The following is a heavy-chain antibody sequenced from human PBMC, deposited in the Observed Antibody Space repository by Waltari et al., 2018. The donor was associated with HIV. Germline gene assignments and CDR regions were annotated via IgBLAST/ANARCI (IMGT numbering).Heavy chain of an antibody. CDR1: GFTFSSYA. D-gene: IGHD6-19*01. CDR2: ISGRGGST. CDR3: AKAPGSGWYPNWFDP. J-gene: IGHJ5*02. V-gene: IGHV3-23*01. Sequence: EVQLLESGGGLVQPGGSLRLSCAASGFTFSSYAMSWVRQAPGKGLEWVSAISGRGGSTYYADSVKGRFTISRDNSKNTLYLQMNSLRAEDTAVYYCAKAPGSGWYPNWFDPWGQGTLVTVSS.